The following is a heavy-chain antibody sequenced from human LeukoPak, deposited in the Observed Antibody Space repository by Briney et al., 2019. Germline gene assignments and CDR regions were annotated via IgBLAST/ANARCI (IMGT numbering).Heavy chain of an antibody. Sequence: GGSLRLSCAASGFSFSSYWMSWVRQAPGKGLEWVASIRQDGSEKHYVDSVQDRFTISRDNAKNSLSLEMNSLRAADTALYYCARPHWGFDSWGQGTLVTVSS. CDR1: GFSFSSYW. V-gene: IGHV3-7*01. CDR2: IRQDGSEK. D-gene: IGHD7-27*01. J-gene: IGHJ4*01. CDR3: ARPHWGFDS.